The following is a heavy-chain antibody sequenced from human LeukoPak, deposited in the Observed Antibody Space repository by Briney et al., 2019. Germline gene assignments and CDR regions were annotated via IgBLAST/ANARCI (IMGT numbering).Heavy chain of an antibody. Sequence: SETLSLTCTVSGGSISSGGYYWSWIRQHPGKGLEWIGYIYYSGSTYYNPSLKSRVTISVDTSKNQFSLKLSSVTAADTAVYYCARGYYDILTGPPEDAFDIWGQGAMVTVSS. CDR3: ARGYYDILTGPPEDAFDI. D-gene: IGHD3-9*01. CDR1: GGSISSGGYY. V-gene: IGHV4-31*03. J-gene: IGHJ3*02. CDR2: IYYSGST.